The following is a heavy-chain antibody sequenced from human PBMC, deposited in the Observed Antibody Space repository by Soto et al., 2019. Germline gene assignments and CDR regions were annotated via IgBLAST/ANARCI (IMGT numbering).Heavy chain of an antibody. D-gene: IGHD3-3*01. V-gene: IGHV3-33*01. CDR1: GFTFSSYG. CDR3: ARDQRLRFLEWLLTPQEPDDAFDI. Sequence: GGSLRLSCAASGFTFSSYGMHWVRQAPGKGLEWVAVIWYDGSNKYYADSVKGRFTISRDNSKNTLYLQMNSLRAEDTAVYYCARDQRLRFLEWLLTPQEPDDAFDIWGQGTMVTVSS. J-gene: IGHJ3*02. CDR2: IWYDGSNK.